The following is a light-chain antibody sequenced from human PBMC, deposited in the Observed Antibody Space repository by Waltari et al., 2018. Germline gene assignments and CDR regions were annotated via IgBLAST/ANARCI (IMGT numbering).Light chain of an antibody. CDR3: QQYNDYPYT. Sequence: DIQMTQSPSTLSASIGDRVTITCRASQSFSKWLSWYQQKPGKAPKLLIHQASTLRRWVPSRFSGSESGTEFSLTINSLQPDDFATYFCQQYNDYPYTFGQGTKLEIK. CDR1: QSFSKW. V-gene: IGKV1-5*03. J-gene: IGKJ2*01. CDR2: QAS.